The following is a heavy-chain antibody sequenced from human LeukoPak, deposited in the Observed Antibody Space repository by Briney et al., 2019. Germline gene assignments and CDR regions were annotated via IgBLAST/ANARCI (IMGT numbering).Heavy chain of an antibody. J-gene: IGHJ4*02. V-gene: IGHV1-8*02. CDR2: MNPNSGNT. CDR3: ARGGGYYDSSHY. Sequence: ASVKVSCKASGYTFTGYYMHWVRQAPGQGLEWMGWMNPNSGNTGYAQKFQGRVTMTRNTSISTAYMELSSLRSEDTAVYYCARGGGYYDSSHYWGQGTLVTVSS. CDR1: GYTFTGYY. D-gene: IGHD3-22*01.